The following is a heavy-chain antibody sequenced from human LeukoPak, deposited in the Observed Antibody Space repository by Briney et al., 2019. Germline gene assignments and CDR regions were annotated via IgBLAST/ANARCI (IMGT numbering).Heavy chain of an antibody. CDR3: AKDDRDSSSWLDY. CDR2: INNVGSHI. CDR1: GFTFSSSA. V-gene: IGHV3-21*01. Sequence: GGSLRLSCAASGFTFSSSAMNWVRQAPGKGLEWVSSINNVGSHIYYADSVKGRFTISRDNSKNTLYLQMNSLRAEDTAVYYCAKDDRDSSSWLDYWGQGTLVTVSS. J-gene: IGHJ4*02. D-gene: IGHD6-13*01.